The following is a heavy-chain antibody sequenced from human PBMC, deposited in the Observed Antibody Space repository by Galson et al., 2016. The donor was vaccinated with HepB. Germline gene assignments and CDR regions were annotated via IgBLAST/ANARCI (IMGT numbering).Heavy chain of an antibody. CDR3: ARDPAGYQ. D-gene: IGHD2-15*01. Sequence: SLRLSCAASGFTFRNYGMTWVRQAPGKGLEWVSVISGGDSGTTFYADSVKGRVSITRDNSKNTLFLQMNSLRAEDTAVYYCARDPAGYQWGQGTLVSVSS. CDR2: ISGGDSGTT. J-gene: IGHJ4*02. V-gene: IGHV3-23*01. CDR1: GFTFRNYG.